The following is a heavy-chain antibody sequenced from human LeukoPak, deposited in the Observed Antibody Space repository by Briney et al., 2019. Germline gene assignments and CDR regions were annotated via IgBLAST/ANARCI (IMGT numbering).Heavy chain of an antibody. CDR2: INSDGSST. Sequence: GGSLRLSCAASGFTFSSYWMHWVRQAPGKELVWVSRINSDGSSTDYADSVKGRFTISRDNAKNTLCLQMNSLRAEDTAVYYCARGPIVVVPAAEIYYYYYYYMDVWGKGTTVTVSS. CDR1: GFTFSSYW. D-gene: IGHD2-2*01. V-gene: IGHV3-74*01. CDR3: ARGPIVVVPAAEIYYYYYYYMDV. J-gene: IGHJ6*03.